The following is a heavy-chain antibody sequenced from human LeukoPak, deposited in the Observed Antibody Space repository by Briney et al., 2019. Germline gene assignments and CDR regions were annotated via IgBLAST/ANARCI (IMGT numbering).Heavy chain of an antibody. CDR2: INHSGST. V-gene: IGHV4-34*01. Sequence: SETLSLTCGVYGDSISGYHWTWIRQPPGKGLEWIGEINHSGSTNCNPSLKSRVTISVDTSKNQFSLKLSSVTAADTAVYYCARLRINYYGSGRQVNWFDPWGQGTLVTVSS. D-gene: IGHD3-10*01. CDR3: ARLRINYYGSGRQVNWFDP. J-gene: IGHJ5*02. CDR1: GDSISGYH.